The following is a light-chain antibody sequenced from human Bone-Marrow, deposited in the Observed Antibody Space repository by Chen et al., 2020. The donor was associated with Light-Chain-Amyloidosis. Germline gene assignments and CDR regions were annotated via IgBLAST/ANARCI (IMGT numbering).Light chain of an antibody. CDR1: QNIMSY. Sequence: DIQMTQSPPSLSASVGDRVSVTCRASQNIMSYLHWYQQMPGKAPKLLIYAVSHLQNGVPSRFSGSASGTDCTLTISSLQPEDFATYFCLQTFNPPLTFGGGTKVEIK. CDR3: LQTFNPPLT. CDR2: AVS. J-gene: IGKJ4*01. V-gene: IGKV1-39*01.